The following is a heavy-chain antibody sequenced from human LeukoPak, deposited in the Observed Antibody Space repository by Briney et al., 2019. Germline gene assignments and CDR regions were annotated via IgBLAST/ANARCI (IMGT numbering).Heavy chain of an antibody. D-gene: IGHD3-22*01. Sequence: SVTVSRKASGGSFTSYAISWGRQAPAQGLEWVGGINPIFSTGNYAQKFQGRVTITTDEYTSTAYMELSSLRSEDTAVYYCARYPSPMIVESDYYYYMDVWGKGTTATVSS. V-gene: IGHV1-69*05. CDR2: INPIFSTG. CDR3: ARYPSPMIVESDYYYYMDV. CDR1: GGSFTSYA. J-gene: IGHJ6*03.